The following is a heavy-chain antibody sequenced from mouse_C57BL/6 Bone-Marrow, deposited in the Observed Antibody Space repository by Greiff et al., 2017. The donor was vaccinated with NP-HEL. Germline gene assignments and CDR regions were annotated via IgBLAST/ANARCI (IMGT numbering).Heavy chain of an antibody. Sequence: VMLVESGAELARPGASMKLSCKASGYTFTSYGISWVKQRTGQGLEWIGEIYPRSGNTYYNEKFKGKATLTADKSSSTAYMELRSLTSEDSAVYFCARVLDYYGSSGFAYWGQGTLVTVSA. J-gene: IGHJ3*01. V-gene: IGHV1-81*01. D-gene: IGHD1-1*01. CDR3: ARVLDYYGSSGFAY. CDR2: IYPRSGNT. CDR1: GYTFTSYG.